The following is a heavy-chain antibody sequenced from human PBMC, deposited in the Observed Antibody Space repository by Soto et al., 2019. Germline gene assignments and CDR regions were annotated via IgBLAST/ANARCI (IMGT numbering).Heavy chain of an antibody. V-gene: IGHV3-72*01. Sequence: GGSLRLSCAASGFTFSDHYMDWVRQAPGKGLEWVGRIRNKANSYTTEYAASVKGRFTISRDDSQSSLYLQMNSLKTEDTAVYYCARAGILTTPYYFDYWGQGTLVTV. CDR3: ARAGILTTPYYFDY. J-gene: IGHJ4*02. D-gene: IGHD4-4*01. CDR2: IRNKANSYTT. CDR1: GFTFSDHY.